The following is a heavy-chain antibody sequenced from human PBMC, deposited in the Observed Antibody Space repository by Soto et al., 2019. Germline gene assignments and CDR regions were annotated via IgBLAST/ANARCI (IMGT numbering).Heavy chain of an antibody. J-gene: IGHJ5*02. D-gene: IGHD3-16*01. CDR2: IYWDDDK. CDR1: GFSLTTRGVG. V-gene: IGHV2-5*02. CDR3: AHIPNYYQYDWFDP. Sequence: QITLKESGPTLVKPTQTLTLTCTFSGFSLTTRGVGVGWIRQPPGEALECLALIYWDDDKRYSPSLQSRLSITKDTSKNQVVLTMTNVDLVDTATYYCAHIPNYYQYDWFDPWGQGTLVSVSS.